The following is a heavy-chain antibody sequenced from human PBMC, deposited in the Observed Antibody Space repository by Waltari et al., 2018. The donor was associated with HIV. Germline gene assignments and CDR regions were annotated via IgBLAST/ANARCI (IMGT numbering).Heavy chain of an antibody. Sequence: QVQLVESGGGVVQPGGSLRPPCATSGFTFSSYGFPWVRQAPGKGLEWVAFIGYDGINTYYADSVKGRFTISRDNSKNTVYLQMNSLRLEDTAIYYCAKDSSSRTSPSTPLVDVWGQGTTVTVSS. J-gene: IGHJ6*02. CDR2: IGYDGINT. CDR3: AKDSSSRTSPSTPLVDV. CDR1: GFTFSSYG. D-gene: IGHD2-2*01. V-gene: IGHV3-30*02.